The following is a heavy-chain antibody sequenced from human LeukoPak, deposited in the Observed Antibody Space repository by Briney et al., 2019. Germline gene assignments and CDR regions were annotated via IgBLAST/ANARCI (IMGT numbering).Heavy chain of an antibody. J-gene: IGHJ4*02. D-gene: IGHD1-26*01. Sequence: GGSRRLSCVACVYIVSGNYMSWVRQAAGKGLEWVSVIYSDGSSYYRDSVKGRFTIARDNSKNTVYLQMNSLRVDDTAVYDCMNIGTMGSHWGQGTLVTVSP. V-gene: IGHV3-66*02. CDR2: IYSDGSS. CDR1: VYIVSGNY. CDR3: MNIGTMGSH.